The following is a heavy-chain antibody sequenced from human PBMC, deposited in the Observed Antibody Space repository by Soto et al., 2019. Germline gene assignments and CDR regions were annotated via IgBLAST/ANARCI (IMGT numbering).Heavy chain of an antibody. CDR3: AKLRGAGGHFDY. J-gene: IGHJ4*02. D-gene: IGHD2-15*01. V-gene: IGHV3-23*01. CDR1: GFTFSSYA. CDR2: VSIGGST. Sequence: DVQLLESGGGLVQPEGSLRLSCAASGFTFSSYAMGWVRQGPGKGLAWVAVVSIGGSTHYADSVRGRFTISRDNSKNTLSLQMNSLTAEDPAVYFCAKLRGAGGHFDYWGQGALVTVSS.